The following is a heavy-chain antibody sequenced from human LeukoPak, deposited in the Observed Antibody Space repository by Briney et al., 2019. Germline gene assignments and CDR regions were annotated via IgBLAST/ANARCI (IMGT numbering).Heavy chain of an antibody. CDR1: GYTFTGYY. CDR3: ARGYSSSSPQRYFQH. J-gene: IGHJ1*01. D-gene: IGHD6-6*01. V-gene: IGHV1-2*06. Sequence: ASVKVSCKASGYTFTGYYMHWVRQAPGQGLEWMGRINPNSGDTNYAQKFQGRVIMTRDASISTAYMELSRLRSDDTAVYYCARGYSSSSPQRYFQHWGQGTLVTVSS. CDR2: INPNSGDT.